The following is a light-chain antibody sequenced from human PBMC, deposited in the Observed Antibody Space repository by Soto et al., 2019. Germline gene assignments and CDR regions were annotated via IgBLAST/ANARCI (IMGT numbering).Light chain of an antibody. J-gene: IGKJ4*01. V-gene: IGKV3-11*01. Sequence: EIVLTQSPATLSLSPGERATLSCRASQSCSSYLAWYQQKPGQAPRLLIYDASNRATGIPARFSGSGSGTEFTLTISSLQSEDSAVYYCQQYNDWPLTFGGGTKVDIK. CDR2: DAS. CDR1: QSCSSY. CDR3: QQYNDWPLT.